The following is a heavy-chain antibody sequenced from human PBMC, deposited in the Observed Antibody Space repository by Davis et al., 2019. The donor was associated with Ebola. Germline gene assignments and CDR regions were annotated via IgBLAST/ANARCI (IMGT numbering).Heavy chain of an antibody. Sequence: PGGSLRLSCAASGFTFTSYAMSWVRQAPGKGLEWVANIKEDGSEKYYVDSVKGRFTISRDNAKNSLYLQMNSLRAEDTAVFFCARFLRYCRSSSCFYTYGGKFDYWGQGTLVTVSS. CDR1: GFTFTSYA. CDR2: IKEDGSEK. V-gene: IGHV3-7*03. J-gene: IGHJ4*02. D-gene: IGHD2-2*01. CDR3: ARFLRYCRSSSCFYTYGGKFDY.